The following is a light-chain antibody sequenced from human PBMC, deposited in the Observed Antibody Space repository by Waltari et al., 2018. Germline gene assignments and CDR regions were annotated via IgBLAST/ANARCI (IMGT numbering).Light chain of an antibody. J-gene: IGKJ3*01. V-gene: IGKV3-20*01. CDR3: QQYGSSAFT. CDR2: GAS. Sequence: ELVLTQSPGTLSLSPGERATLSCRDSQSVSSSYLAWYQQKPGQAPRLLIYGASSRATGIPDRFSGSGSGTDFTLTISRLEPEDFAVYYCQQYGSSAFTFGPGTKVDIK. CDR1: QSVSSSY.